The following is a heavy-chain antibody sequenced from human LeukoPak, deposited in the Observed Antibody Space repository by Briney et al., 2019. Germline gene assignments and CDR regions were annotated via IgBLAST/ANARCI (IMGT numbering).Heavy chain of an antibody. V-gene: IGHV4-39*07. CDR3: ARMEIYYYGSGSYPNYFDY. Sequence: SETLSLTCAVSGASISSSNYYWGWVRQSPGKGLEWIGNIYSSGNTYYNASLKSRVTMYIDTSKNQFSLKLSSVTAADTAVYYCARMEIYYYGSGSYPNYFDYWGQGTLVTVSS. CDR2: IYSSGNT. J-gene: IGHJ4*02. CDR1: GASISSSNYY. D-gene: IGHD3-10*01.